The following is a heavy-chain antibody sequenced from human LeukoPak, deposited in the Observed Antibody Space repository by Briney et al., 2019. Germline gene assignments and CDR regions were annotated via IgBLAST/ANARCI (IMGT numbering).Heavy chain of an antibody. CDR2: IIPIFGTA. CDR3: ARDRGSGYVLDY. J-gene: IGHJ4*02. Sequence: SVKVFCKASGGTFSSYAISWVRQAPGQGLEWMGGIIPIFGTANYAQKFQGRVTITADEATSTAYVELSSLRSEDTAVYYCARDRGSGYVLDYWGQGTLVTVSS. V-gene: IGHV1-69*01. D-gene: IGHD5-12*01. CDR1: GGTFSSYA.